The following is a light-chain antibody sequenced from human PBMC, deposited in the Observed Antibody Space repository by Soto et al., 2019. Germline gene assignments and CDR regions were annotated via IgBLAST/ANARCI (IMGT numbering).Light chain of an antibody. V-gene: IGKV1-39*01. CDR2: GAT. CDR1: EDIISY. Sequence: DIRMTQSPSSLSASVGDRVTLTCQASEDIISYLNWYQHKPGRAPTVLVYGATNLPSGVPSRFSGSGSGTEFTFTISSLQPEDFATYYCQQSHNAPLTFGGGTKVE. CDR3: QQSHNAPLT. J-gene: IGKJ4*01.